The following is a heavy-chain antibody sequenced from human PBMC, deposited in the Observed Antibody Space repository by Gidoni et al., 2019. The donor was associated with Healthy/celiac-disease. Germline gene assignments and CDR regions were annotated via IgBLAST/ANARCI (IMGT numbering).Heavy chain of an antibody. CDR3: ARYYDSSGLVL. Sequence: QVQLVQSGAEVKKPGSSVQVSCKASGGTFSSYAISWVRQAPGQGLEWIGRIIPILGIANYAQKFQGRVTITADKSTSTAYMELSSLRSEDTAVYYCARYYDSSGLVLWGQGTLVTVSS. CDR1: GGTFSSYA. V-gene: IGHV1-69*09. D-gene: IGHD3-22*01. J-gene: IGHJ4*02. CDR2: IIPILGIA.